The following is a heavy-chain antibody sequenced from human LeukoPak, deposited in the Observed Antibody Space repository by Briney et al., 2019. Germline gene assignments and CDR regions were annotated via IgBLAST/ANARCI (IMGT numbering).Heavy chain of an antibody. CDR3: ARDLRDYGYYVSWFDP. CDR2: IYHSGSN. CDR1: GGSISSGGYS. Sequence: PSETLSLTRAVSGGSISSGGYSWSWIRQPPGKGLEWLGYIYHSGSNNYNPSLKSRVTISVDTSKNQVSLKLSSVTAADTAVYYVARDLRDYGYYVSWFDPWGQGALVTVSS. D-gene: IGHD4-17*01. J-gene: IGHJ5*02. V-gene: IGHV4-30-2*01.